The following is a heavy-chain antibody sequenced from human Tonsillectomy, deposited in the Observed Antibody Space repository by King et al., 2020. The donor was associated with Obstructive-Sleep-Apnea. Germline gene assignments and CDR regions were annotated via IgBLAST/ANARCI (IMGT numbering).Heavy chain of an antibody. D-gene: IGHD5/OR15-5a*01. CDR1: GGSISSSHYY. CDR2: VYYRGST. CDR3: ARDKSTTTYAMDV. Sequence: QLQESGPGLVKPSETLSLTCTVSGGSISSSHYYWGWIRQPPGKGLEWIGRVYYRGSTYYNPSLKSPVTISVDTSKNQFSLRLSSVTAADTAVYFCARDKSTTTYAMDVWGQGTTVIVSS. V-gene: IGHV4-39*07. J-gene: IGHJ6*02.